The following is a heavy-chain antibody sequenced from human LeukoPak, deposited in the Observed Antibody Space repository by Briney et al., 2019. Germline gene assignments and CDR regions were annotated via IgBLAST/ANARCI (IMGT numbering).Heavy chain of an antibody. J-gene: IGHJ5*02. D-gene: IGHD6-13*01. CDR2: IIPIFGTA. CDR1: EGTFSSYA. Sequence: ASVKVSCKASEGTFSSYAISWVRQAPGQGLEWMGGIIPIFGTANYAQKFQGRVTITADESTSTAYMELSSLRSEDTAVYYCARNPYSSSWYWFDPRGQGTLVTVSS. V-gene: IGHV1-69*13. CDR3: ARNPYSSSWYWFDP.